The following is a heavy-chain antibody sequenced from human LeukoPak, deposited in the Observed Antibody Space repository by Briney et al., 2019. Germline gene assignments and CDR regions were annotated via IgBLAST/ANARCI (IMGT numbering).Heavy chain of an antibody. Sequence: PSETLSLTCAVCGGSFSGYYWSWIRQPPGKGLEWIGEINHSGSTNYNPSLKSRVTISVDTSKNQFSLKLSSVTAADTAVYYCARGRSSGYYDYWGQGTLVTVSS. J-gene: IGHJ4*02. V-gene: IGHV4-34*01. CDR3: ARGRSSGYYDY. CDR1: GGSFSGYY. CDR2: INHSGST. D-gene: IGHD3-22*01.